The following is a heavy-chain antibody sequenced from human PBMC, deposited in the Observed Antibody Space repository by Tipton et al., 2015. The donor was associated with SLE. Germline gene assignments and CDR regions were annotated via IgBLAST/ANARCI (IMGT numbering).Heavy chain of an antibody. D-gene: IGHD3-10*01. V-gene: IGHV3-23*01. CDR2: ISGSGGST. CDR3: AKSRPYYYGSGTYYSYYYGMDV. CDR1: GFTFSSYV. Sequence: SLRLSCAASGFTFSSYVMSWVRQAPGKGLEWVSTISGSGGSTYYADSVKGRFTISRDNSKNTLYLQMNSLRAEDTAVYYCAKSRPYYYGSGTYYSYYYGMDVWGQGTTVTVSS. J-gene: IGHJ6*02.